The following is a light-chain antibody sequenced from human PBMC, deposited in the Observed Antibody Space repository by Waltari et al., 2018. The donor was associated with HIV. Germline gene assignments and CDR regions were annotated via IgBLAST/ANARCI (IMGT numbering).Light chain of an antibody. Sequence: TQSPATLSLSPGERATLSCRASQSVANSLAWYQQRRGQSPRLLIYDTSNRATGVPARFSGSASGTDFTLTISSLEPEDFAVYYCQQSYNSLTFGGGTKVEIK. CDR2: DTS. V-gene: IGKV3-11*01. CDR1: QSVANS. J-gene: IGKJ4*01. CDR3: QQSYNSLT.